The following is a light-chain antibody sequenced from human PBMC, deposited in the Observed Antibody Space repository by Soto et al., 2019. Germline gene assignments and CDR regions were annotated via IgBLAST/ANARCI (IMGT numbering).Light chain of an antibody. V-gene: IGKV1-39*01. Sequence: DLQMTQSPSTLSASVGDRVTITCRASQSISSYLNWYQQKPGKAPKLLIYAASSLQSGVPSRFSGSGSGTDFTLTISSLRLDDIATYFCQQSYSAPPWTFGQGTKVDIK. CDR2: AAS. CDR1: QSISSY. CDR3: QQSYSAPPWT. J-gene: IGKJ1*01.